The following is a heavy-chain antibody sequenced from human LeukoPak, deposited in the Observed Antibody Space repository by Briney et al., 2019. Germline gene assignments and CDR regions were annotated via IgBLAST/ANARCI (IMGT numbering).Heavy chain of an antibody. Sequence: GGSLRLSCAASGFTFSSYWMSWVRQAPGKGLEWLANIKQDGSEKYYVDSVKGRFTISRDNAKNSLYLQMNSLRAEDTAVYYCARGIVAAPERALDIWGQGTTVTVSS. D-gene: IGHD6-13*01. CDR3: ARGIVAAPERALDI. V-gene: IGHV3-7*01. CDR2: IKQDGSEK. J-gene: IGHJ3*02. CDR1: GFTFSSYW.